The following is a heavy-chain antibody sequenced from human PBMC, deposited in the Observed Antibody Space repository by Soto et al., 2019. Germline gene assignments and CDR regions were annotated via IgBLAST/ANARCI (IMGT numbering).Heavy chain of an antibody. CDR2: IHPSGQPI. V-gene: IGHV3-48*03. CDR1: GFTFSSSE. D-gene: IGHD6-6*01. CDR3: ARRARP. J-gene: IGHJ4*03. Sequence: GGSLRLSCAVSGFTFSSSEVYWVRQAPGKGLEWISYIHPSGQPIFYADSVKGRFTISRDNANNSLFLQMNSLRAEDTAVYYCARRARPWGQATLVTVSS.